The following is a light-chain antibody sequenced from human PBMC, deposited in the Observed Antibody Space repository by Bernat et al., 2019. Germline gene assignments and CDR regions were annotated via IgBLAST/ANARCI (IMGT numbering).Light chain of an antibody. CDR1: SSDVGGYNY. J-gene: IGLJ1*01. Sequence: QSALTQPPSASGSPGQSVTISCTGTSSDVGGYNYVSWYQQHPGKAPKLMIYEVSKRPSGVPDRFSGSKSGNTASLTVSGLQAEDEADYYCSSYAGSPWFGPGTKVTV. CDR3: SSYAGSPW. CDR2: EVS. V-gene: IGLV2-8*01.